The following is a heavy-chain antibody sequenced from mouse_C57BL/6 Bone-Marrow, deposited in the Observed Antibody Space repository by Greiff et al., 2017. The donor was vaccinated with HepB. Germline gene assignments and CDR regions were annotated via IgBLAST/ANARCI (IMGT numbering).Heavy chain of an antibody. D-gene: IGHD1-1*01. CDR3: ARILYGSSYIYYFDY. Sequence: QVQLKESGPGILQPSQTLSLTCSFSGFSLSTFGMGVGWIRQPSGKGLEWLAHIWWDDDKYYNPALKSRLTISKDTSKNQVFLKIANVDTADTATYYCARILYGSSYIYYFDYWGQGTTLTVSS. CDR2: IWWDDDK. J-gene: IGHJ2*01. V-gene: IGHV8-8*01. CDR1: GFSLSTFGMG.